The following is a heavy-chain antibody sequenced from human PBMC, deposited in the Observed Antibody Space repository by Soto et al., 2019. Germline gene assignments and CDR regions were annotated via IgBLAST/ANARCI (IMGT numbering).Heavy chain of an antibody. CDR2: INPNTGTT. V-gene: IGHV1-46*03. J-gene: IGHJ4*02. Sequence: GASVKVSCKASGYSFTSLYMHWVRQAPGQGLEWMGIINPNTGTTIYAQKFQGRVTMTRDTSTSIVYMDVSSLRSEDTAVYYCARALDYGDYFDYWGQGTLVTVSS. CDR3: ARALDYGDYFDY. CDR1: GYSFTSLY. D-gene: IGHD4-17*01.